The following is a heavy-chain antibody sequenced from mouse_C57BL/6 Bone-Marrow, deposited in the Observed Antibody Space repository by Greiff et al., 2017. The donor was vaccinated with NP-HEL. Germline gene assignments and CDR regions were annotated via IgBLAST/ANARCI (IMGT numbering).Heavy chain of an antibody. CDR3: ASITTVVNY. V-gene: IGHV5-6*01. CDR1: GFTFSSYG. Sequence: EVKLMESGGDLVKPGGSLKLSCAASGFTFSSYGMSWVRQTPDKRLEWVATISSGGSYTYYPDSVKGRFTISRDNAKNTLYLQMSSLKSEDTAMYYCASITTVVNYWGQGTTLTVSS. J-gene: IGHJ2*01. D-gene: IGHD1-1*01. CDR2: ISSGGSYT.